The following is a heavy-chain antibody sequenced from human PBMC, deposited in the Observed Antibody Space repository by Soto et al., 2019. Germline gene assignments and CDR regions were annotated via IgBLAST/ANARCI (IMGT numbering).Heavy chain of an antibody. J-gene: IGHJ4*02. CDR2: IYHSGST. CDR3: DRDPNF. Sequence: QLQLQESGSGLVKPSQTLSLTCAVSGGSISSGGYSWSWLRQPPGKGLEWIAYIYHSGSTYYNPALKSRVHISVDRSTNPFSVTLGYVSAGDTAVYYCDRDPNFWGQGTLVTVSS. CDR1: GGSISSGGYS. V-gene: IGHV4-30-2*01.